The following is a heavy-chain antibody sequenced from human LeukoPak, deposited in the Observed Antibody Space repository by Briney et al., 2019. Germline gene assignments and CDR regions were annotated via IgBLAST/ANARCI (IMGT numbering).Heavy chain of an antibody. CDR2: ISGSGGST. CDR1: GLTFSSYA. Sequence: VGSLPLSCAASGLTFSSYAMSWVRQAPGKGLEWVSAISGSGGSTYYADSVKGRFTISRDNSKNTLYLKINSLRAEDTAVYYCANRNYYDSSGYYIYYFDYRGQGTLGTVSS. J-gene: IGHJ4*02. D-gene: IGHD3-22*01. V-gene: IGHV3-23*01. CDR3: ANRNYYDSSGYYIYYFDY.